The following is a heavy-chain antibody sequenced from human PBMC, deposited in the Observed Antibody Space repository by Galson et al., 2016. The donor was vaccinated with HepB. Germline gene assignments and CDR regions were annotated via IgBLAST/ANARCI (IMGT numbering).Heavy chain of an antibody. J-gene: IGHJ2*01. CDR1: GFPFEDYA. V-gene: IGHV3-9*01. CDR2: LDWNSGGI. Sequence: SLRLSCAASGFPFEDYAMHWVRQVPGKGLEWVSGLDWNSGGIGYADSVKGRFIISRDNAKNSLYLQMNSLRAEDTALYYCAKGRRVLRSITGWAWHLDLWCRGTLVSVS. D-gene: IGHD6-6*01. CDR3: AKGRRVLRSITGWAWHLDL.